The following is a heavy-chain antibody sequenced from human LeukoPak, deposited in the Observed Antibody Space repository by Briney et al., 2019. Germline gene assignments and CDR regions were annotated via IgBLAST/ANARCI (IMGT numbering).Heavy chain of an antibody. CDR2: ISSSICGI. V-gene: IGHV3-21*01. J-gene: IGHJ4*02. CDR3: ANPHQEWDYYFDY. Sequence: GGSLRLSCAASGFTFSSYSMNWVRQAPGKGLEWVSAISSSICGIYYADSVKGRFTISRDNAKNSLYLQMNSLRAEDTAVYYSANPHQEWDYYFDYWGQGALVTVSS. CDR1: GFTFSSYS. D-gene: IGHD1-26*01.